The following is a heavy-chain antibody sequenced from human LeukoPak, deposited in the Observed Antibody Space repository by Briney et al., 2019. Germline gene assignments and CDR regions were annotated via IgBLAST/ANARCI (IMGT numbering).Heavy chain of an antibody. Sequence: SETLSLTCTVSGDSIRSYYWSWIRQPPGKGLEWIGYVFSTGSTSYNPSLKSRVTMSVDTSKNQFSLNLSYVTAADTAVYYCAREILTGYPPDAFDMWGQGTMVIVSS. V-gene: IGHV4-59*01. CDR2: VFSTGST. D-gene: IGHD3-9*01. J-gene: IGHJ3*02. CDR3: AREILTGYPPDAFDM. CDR1: GDSIRSYY.